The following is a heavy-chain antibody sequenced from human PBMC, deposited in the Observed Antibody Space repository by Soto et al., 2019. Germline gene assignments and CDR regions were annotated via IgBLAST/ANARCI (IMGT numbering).Heavy chain of an antibody. D-gene: IGHD3-10*02. V-gene: IGHV6-1*01. J-gene: IGHJ6*02. Sequence: SQTLSLTCVISGDSVSSNSAAWNWIRQSPSRGLEWLGRTYYRSKWYNDYAVSVKSRITINPDTSKNQFSLQLNSVTPEDTAVYYCARDSIFGGNPHYYYGMDGWGQGTTVTVSS. CDR1: GDSVSSNSAA. CDR3: ARDSIFGGNPHYYYGMDG. CDR2: TYYRSKWYN.